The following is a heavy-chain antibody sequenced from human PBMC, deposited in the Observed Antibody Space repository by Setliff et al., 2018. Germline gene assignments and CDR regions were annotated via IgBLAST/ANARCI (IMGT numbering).Heavy chain of an antibody. CDR1: GFTFSNYG. V-gene: IGHV3-33*01. CDR3: ERNWATAQHYYYGMDV. CDR2: IWNDGSTK. D-gene: IGHD2-21*02. J-gene: IGHJ6*02. Sequence: GGSLRLSCVASGFTFSNYGMHWVRQAPGKGLEWVALIWNDGSTKFYGDSVKGRFTISRDNSENTLYLQMNSLRAEDTAVYYCERNWATAQHYYYGMDVWGQGTTVTVSS.